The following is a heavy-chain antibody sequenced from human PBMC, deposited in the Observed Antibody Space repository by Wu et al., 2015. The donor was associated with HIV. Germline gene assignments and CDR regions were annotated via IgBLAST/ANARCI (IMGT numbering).Heavy chain of an antibody. D-gene: IGHD2-2*01. CDR1: GYTFTGYY. CDR2: INPNSGGT. CDR3: AIGYCSSTSCWVYNWFDP. V-gene: IGHV1-2*02. Sequence: QVQLVQSGAEVKKPGASVKVSCKASGYTFTGYYMHWVRQAPGQGLEWMGWINPNSGGTNYAQKFQGRVTMTRDTSISTAYMELSRLRSDDTAVYYCAIGYCSSTSCWVYNWFDPWGQGTLVTVSS. J-gene: IGHJ5*02.